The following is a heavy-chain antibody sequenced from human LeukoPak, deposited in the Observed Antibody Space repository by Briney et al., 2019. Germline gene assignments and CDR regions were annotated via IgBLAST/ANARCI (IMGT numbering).Heavy chain of an antibody. D-gene: IGHD3-10*01. V-gene: IGHV1-2*06. Sequence: XSVKVSCKASGYTFTGYYMHWVRQAPGQGLAWMGRINPNSGGTNYAQKFQGRVTMTRDTSISTAYMELSRLRSDDTAVYYCARDSYGSGSFSLRYWGQGTLVTVSS. J-gene: IGHJ4*02. CDR1: GYTFTGYY. CDR2: INPNSGGT. CDR3: ARDSYGSGSFSLRY.